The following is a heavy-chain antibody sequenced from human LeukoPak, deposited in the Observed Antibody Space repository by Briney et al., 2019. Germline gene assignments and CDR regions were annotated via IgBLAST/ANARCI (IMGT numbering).Heavy chain of an antibody. CDR1: GGSISTYY. Sequence: SETLSLTCSVSGGSISTYYWNWIRQTPGKGLEWIGHISYGNTDYNPSLKSRVTISVDTSKNQFSLKLTSVTAAGTAVYYCARDKAHSYGRYFDPWGQGALVTVSP. CDR2: ISYGNT. CDR3: ARDKAHSYGRYFDP. V-gene: IGHV4-59*01. D-gene: IGHD5-18*01. J-gene: IGHJ5*02.